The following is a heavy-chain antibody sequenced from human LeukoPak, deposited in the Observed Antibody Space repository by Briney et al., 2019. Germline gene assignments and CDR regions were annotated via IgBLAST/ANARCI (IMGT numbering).Heavy chain of an antibody. V-gene: IGHV3-23*01. CDR1: GFTFSSYT. D-gene: IGHD7-27*01. CDR3: AKDGGLWVSAHWGDS. Sequence: GGSLRLSCAASGFTFSSYTMSWVRQAPGKGLEWVSTITTSDGNTYYADSVKGRFTVSRDNSKNTLFPQMNSLRAEDTAVYYCAKDGGLWVSAHWGDSWGRGTLVTVSS. CDR2: ITTSDGNT. J-gene: IGHJ4*02.